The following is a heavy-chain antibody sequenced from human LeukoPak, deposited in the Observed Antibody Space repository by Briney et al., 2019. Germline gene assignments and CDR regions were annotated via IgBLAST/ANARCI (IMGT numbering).Heavy chain of an antibody. CDR1: GGSISSSSYY. D-gene: IGHD5-12*01. CDR2: IYYSGST. V-gene: IGHV4-39*01. J-gene: IGHJ5*02. CDR3: AKTYDSRERFDP. Sequence: SETLSLTCTVSGGSISSSSYYWGWIRQPPGKGLEWIGSIYYSGSTYYNPSLKSRVTISVDTSKNQFSLKLSSVTAADTAVYYCAKTYDSRERFDPWGQGTLVTVSS.